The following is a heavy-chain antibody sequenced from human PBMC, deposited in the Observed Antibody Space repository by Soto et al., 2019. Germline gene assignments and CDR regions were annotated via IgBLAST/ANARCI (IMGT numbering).Heavy chain of an antibody. CDR1: GGSISSGGYY. V-gene: IGHV4-31*03. J-gene: IGHJ5*02. Sequence: QVQLQESGPGLVKPSQTLSLTCTVSGGSISSGGYYWSWIRQHPGKGLEWIGYIYYSGSTYYNPSLKSRVTISVDTSKNQFSLKLSSVTAADTAVYYCARSPDWGSSPNWFDPWGQGILVTVSS. CDR3: ARSPDWGSSPNWFDP. D-gene: IGHD7-27*01. CDR2: IYYSGST.